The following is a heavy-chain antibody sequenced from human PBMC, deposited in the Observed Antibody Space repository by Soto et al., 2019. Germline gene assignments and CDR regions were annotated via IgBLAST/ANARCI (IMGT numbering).Heavy chain of an antibody. CDR2: IYYSGST. Sequence: SETLSLSCTVSGGSISSSNYYWGWIRQPPGKGLEWIGSIYYSGSTYYNPSLKSRVTISVDTSKNQFSLKLSSVTAADTAVYYCAGRNLEQWLAYFDYWGQGTLVTVSS. D-gene: IGHD6-19*01. J-gene: IGHJ4*02. V-gene: IGHV4-39*01. CDR1: GGSISSSNYY. CDR3: AGRNLEQWLAYFDY.